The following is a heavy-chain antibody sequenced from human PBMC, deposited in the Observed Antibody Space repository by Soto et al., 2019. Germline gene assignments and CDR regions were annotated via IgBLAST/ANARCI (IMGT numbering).Heavy chain of an antibody. CDR2: IYYSGST. D-gene: IGHD6-13*01. Sequence: QVQLQESGPGLVKPSQTLSLTCTVSGGSISSGGYYWSWIRQHTGKGLEWIGYIYYSGSTYYNPSLKSGVTTAVDAYKKQFALKLSSVTAADTAVYYCARGGSSSPNFDDWGQGTLVTVSS. V-gene: IGHV4-31*03. CDR3: ARGGSSSPNFDD. J-gene: IGHJ4*02. CDR1: GGSISSGGYY.